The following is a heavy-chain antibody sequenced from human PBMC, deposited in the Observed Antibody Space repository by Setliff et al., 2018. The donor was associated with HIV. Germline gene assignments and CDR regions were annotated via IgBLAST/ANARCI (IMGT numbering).Heavy chain of an antibody. CDR1: DYTFTNYG. V-gene: IGHV1-18*04. J-gene: IGHJ3*02. CDR2: ISNYNGNT. D-gene: IGHD1-26*01. CDR3: ARASGGNSVENGFDI. Sequence: ASVKVSCKTSDYTFTNYGIYWVRQAPGQGLVWMGWISNYNGNTNYAQKFHGRVTMTTDTSTRTAYMEMRGLTYDDTAVYYCARASGGNSVENGFDIWGQGTMVTVSS.